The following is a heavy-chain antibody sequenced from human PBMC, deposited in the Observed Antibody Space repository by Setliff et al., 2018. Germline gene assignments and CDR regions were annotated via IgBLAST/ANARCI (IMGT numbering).Heavy chain of an antibody. D-gene: IGHD3-22*01. V-gene: IGHV1-46*01. CDR2: INPSGGST. Sequence: ASVKVSCKASGYTFTSYYMHWVRQAPGQGLEWMGIINPSGGSTSYAQKFQGRVTITTDESTSTACMELSSLRSEDTAVYYCATWYYYDSSGYYLYYWGQGTLVTVSS. CDR3: ATWYYYDSSGYYLYY. J-gene: IGHJ4*02. CDR1: GYTFTSYY.